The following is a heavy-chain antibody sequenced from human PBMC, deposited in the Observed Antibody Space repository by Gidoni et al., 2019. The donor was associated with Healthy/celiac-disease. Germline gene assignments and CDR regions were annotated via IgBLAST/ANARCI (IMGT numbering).Heavy chain of an antibody. CDR2: INHSGST. Sequence: QVQLQQWGAGLLKPSETLSLTCAVYGGSFSGYYWSWIRQPPGKGLEWIGEINHSGSTNYNPSLKSRVTISVDTSKNQFSLKLSSVTAADTAVYYCARVKGWGCSSTSCPWGYYYMDVWGKGTTVTVSS. J-gene: IGHJ6*03. CDR3: ARVKGWGCSSTSCPWGYYYMDV. D-gene: IGHD2-2*01. V-gene: IGHV4-34*01. CDR1: GGSFSGYY.